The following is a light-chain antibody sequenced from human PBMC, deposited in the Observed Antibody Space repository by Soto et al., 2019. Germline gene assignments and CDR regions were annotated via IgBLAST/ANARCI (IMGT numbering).Light chain of an antibody. V-gene: IGKV3-20*01. CDR2: GAS. CDR1: QSVNNDY. CDR3: QQYGSSPWT. Sequence: EIVLTQSPGTLSLSPGERAALSCRASQSVNNDYLAWYHQKPGRAPRLVIYGASKRATGIPDRFSGSGSGTDFPLTISRLEPEDFAVYYCQQYGSSPWTFGQGTNVEIK. J-gene: IGKJ1*01.